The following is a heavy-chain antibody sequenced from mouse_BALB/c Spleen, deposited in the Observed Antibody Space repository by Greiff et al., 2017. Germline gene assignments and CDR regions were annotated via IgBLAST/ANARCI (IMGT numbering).Heavy chain of an antibody. D-gene: IGHD2-4*01. V-gene: IGHV5-4*02. CDR3: ASSTMITRGYFDY. Sequence: EVKLMESGGGLVKPGGSLKLSCAASGFTFSDYYMYWVRQTPEKRLEWVATISDGGSYTYYPDSVKGRFTISRDNAKNNLYLQMSSLKSEDTAMYYCASSTMITRGYFDYWGQGTTLTVSS. J-gene: IGHJ2*01. CDR1: GFTFSDYY. CDR2: ISDGGSYT.